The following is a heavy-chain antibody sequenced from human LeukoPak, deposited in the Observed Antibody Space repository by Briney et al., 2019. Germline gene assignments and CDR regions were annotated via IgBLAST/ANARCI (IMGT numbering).Heavy chain of an antibody. CDR3: TSPPDTVTTNAFDI. V-gene: IGHV3-49*04. Sequence: GALRLSCTASGFTFGDYAMSWVRQAPGKGLEWVGFIRSKAYGGTTEYAASVKGRFTISRDDSKSIAYLQMNSLKTEDTAVYYCTSPPDTVTTNAFDIWGQGTMVTVSS. CDR1: GFTFGDYA. CDR2: IRSKAYGGTT. D-gene: IGHD4-17*01. J-gene: IGHJ3*02.